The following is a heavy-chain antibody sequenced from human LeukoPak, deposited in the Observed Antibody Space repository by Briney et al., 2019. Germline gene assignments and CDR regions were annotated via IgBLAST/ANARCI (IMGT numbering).Heavy chain of an antibody. CDR2: IHYSGTI. V-gene: IGHV4-28*05. CDR3: ARNSGYSYGGFDI. Sequence: SDTLSLTCAVSGYSISSSNWWGWMRHPPGKGLEWSGYIHYSGTIYYNPSLKSRVTMSVDTSKNQFSLKLSSVTAVDTAVYYCARNSGYSYGGFDIWGQGTMVTVSS. CDR1: GYSISSSNW. D-gene: IGHD5-18*01. J-gene: IGHJ3*02.